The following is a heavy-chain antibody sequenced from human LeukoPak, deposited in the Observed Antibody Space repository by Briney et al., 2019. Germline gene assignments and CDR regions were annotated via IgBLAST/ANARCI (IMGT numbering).Heavy chain of an antibody. D-gene: IGHD6-13*01. CDR2: IYYGGST. V-gene: IGHV4-59*01. Sequence: SETLSLTCTVSGGSISSYYWSWIRQPPGKGLEWIGYIYYGGSTYYNPSLKSRVTISVDTSKNQFSLKLSSVTAADTAVYYCARLGPYSSSWYYFDYWGQGTLVTVSS. J-gene: IGHJ4*02. CDR1: GGSISSYY. CDR3: ARLGPYSSSWYYFDY.